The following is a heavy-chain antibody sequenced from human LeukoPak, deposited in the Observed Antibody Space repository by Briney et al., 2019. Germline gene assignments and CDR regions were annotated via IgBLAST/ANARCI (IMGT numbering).Heavy chain of an antibody. V-gene: IGHV3-48*03. CDR1: GFTFSSYE. CDR3: ARGSSSWYVSYYYGMDV. Sequence: GGSLRLSCAASGFTFSSYEMNWVRQAPGKGLEWVSYISSSGSTIYYADSVKGRFTISRDNAKNSLYLQMNSLRAEDTAVYYCARGSSSWYVSYYYGMDVWGQGTTVTVSS. CDR2: ISSSGSTI. D-gene: IGHD6-13*01. J-gene: IGHJ6*02.